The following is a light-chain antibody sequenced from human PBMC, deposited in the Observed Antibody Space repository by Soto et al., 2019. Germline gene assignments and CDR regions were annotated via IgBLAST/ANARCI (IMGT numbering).Light chain of an antibody. J-gene: IGKJ1*01. CDR2: AAS. CDR1: QSIRSY. Sequence: DIQMTQSPSSLSASVGDRVTITCRASQSIRSYLNWYQQKPGEVPKVLIYAASTLQSGVPSRFSGSGSGTDFTLSISSLQPEDFATYYCQQSYSTPWTFGQGTKVEIK. CDR3: QQSYSTPWT. V-gene: IGKV1-39*01.